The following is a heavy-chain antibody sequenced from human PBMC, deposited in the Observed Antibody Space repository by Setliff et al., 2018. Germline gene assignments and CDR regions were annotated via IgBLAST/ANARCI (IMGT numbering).Heavy chain of an antibody. V-gene: IGHV4-39*01. D-gene: IGHD1-1*01. CDR2: IHYSGST. Sequence: SETLSLTCTVSGGSISSGTYYWGWIRQPPGKGLEWIGSIHYSGSTYYNPSLKSRVTVSVDTSKNQFSLKLSSVTAADTAVYYCARTGTYRYFDHWGQGTLVTVSS. CDR1: GGSISSGTYY. CDR3: ARTGTYRYFDH. J-gene: IGHJ4*02.